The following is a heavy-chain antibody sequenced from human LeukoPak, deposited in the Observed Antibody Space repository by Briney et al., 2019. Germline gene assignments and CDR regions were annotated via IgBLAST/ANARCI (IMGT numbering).Heavy chain of an antibody. J-gene: IGHJ4*02. D-gene: IGHD5-12*01. CDR2: IYYSGST. V-gene: IGHV4-59*08. CDR3: ARHSAWIVATIGEGFDY. CDR1: GGSISSYY. Sequence: SETLSLTCTVSGGSISSYYWSWIRQPPGKGLEWIGYIYYSGSTNYNPSLKSRVTISVDTSKNQFSPKLSSVTAADAAVYYCARHSAWIVATIGEGFDYWGQGTLVTVSS.